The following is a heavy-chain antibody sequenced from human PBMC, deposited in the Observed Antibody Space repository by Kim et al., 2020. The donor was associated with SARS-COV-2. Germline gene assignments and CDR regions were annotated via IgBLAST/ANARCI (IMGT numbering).Heavy chain of an antibody. CDR1: GGSISSSSYY. D-gene: IGHD6-19*01. CDR2: VYYSGST. Sequence: SETLSLTCTVSGGSISSSSYYWGWIRQPPGKGLEWIGSVYYSGSTYYNPSLKSRVTISVDTSNKQFSLKLSSVTAADTAVYYCASLRQWLAGYYFDYWGQGTLVTVSS. V-gene: IGHV4-39*01. CDR3: ASLRQWLAGYYFDY. J-gene: IGHJ4*02.